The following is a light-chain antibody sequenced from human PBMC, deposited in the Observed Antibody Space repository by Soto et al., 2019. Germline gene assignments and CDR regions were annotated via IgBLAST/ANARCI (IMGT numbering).Light chain of an antibody. CDR1: QDISNY. Sequence: DIQMTQSPSSLSASVGDRVTITCQASQDISNYLNWYQQKLGKAPKLLIYDASNLETGVPSRFSGSGSGTDFTFTISSLQPEGIATYYCQQYENLPTFGQGTRLEIK. J-gene: IGKJ5*01. CDR3: QQYENLPT. V-gene: IGKV1-33*01. CDR2: DAS.